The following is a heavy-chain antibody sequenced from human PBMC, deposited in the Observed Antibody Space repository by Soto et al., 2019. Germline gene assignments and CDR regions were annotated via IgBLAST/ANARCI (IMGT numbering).Heavy chain of an antibody. J-gene: IGHJ4*02. Sequence: QVHLQESGPGLVRPSETLSLTCIVTGDSMGSGGHYYNWIRQLPGKGLEWIGYVYYSGATHYNPSLTARATISTDTSKNQFLLRLTSVTAADTAVYFCTRGKDLEPTVWGYWGQGTQVTVSS. CDR3: TRGKDLEPTVWGY. D-gene: IGHD7-27*01. V-gene: IGHV4-31*03. CDR2: VYYSGAT. CDR1: GDSMGSGGHY.